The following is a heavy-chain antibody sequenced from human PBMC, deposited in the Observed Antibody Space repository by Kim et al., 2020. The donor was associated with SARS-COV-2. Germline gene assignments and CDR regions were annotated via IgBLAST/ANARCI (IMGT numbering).Heavy chain of an antibody. CDR1: GFTFTSYW. J-gene: IGHJ4*02. V-gene: IGHV3-7*03. CDR2: IKQDGGEK. CDR3: ARMRFAEPLYYFDY. D-gene: IGHD3-10*01. Sequence: GGSLRLSCAASGFTFTSYWMSWVRQAPGEGLECVANIKQDGGEKYYVDSVKDRFTISRDNAKNSLYLQMNSLRAEDTAVYFCARMRFAEPLYYFDYWGQGTLVTVSS.